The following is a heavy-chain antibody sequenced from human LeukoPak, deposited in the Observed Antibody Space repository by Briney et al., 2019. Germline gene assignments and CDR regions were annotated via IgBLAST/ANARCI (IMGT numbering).Heavy chain of an antibody. CDR2: IYYSGST. D-gene: IGHD2-2*01. CDR3: ARQNYATSYYFDY. CDR1: GGSISSHY. J-gene: IGHJ4*02. Sequence: SETLSLTCTVSGGSISSHYWSWIRQPPGKGLEWIGYIYYSGSTKYNPSLKSRVTISVDTSKNQFSLKLSSVTAADTAVYYCARQNYATSYYFDYWGQGTLVTVSS. V-gene: IGHV4-59*08.